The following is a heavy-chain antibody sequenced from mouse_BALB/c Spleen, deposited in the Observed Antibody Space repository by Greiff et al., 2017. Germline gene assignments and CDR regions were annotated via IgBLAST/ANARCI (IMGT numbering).Heavy chain of an antibody. CDR1: GFNIKDTY. Sequence: EVKLMESGAELVKPGASVKLSCTASGFNIKDTYMHWVKQRPEQGLEWIGRIDPANGNTKYDPKFQGKATITADTSSNTAYLQLSSLTSEDTAVYYCARWSDGYFDYWGQGTTLTVSS. CDR2: IDPANGNT. V-gene: IGHV14-3*02. D-gene: IGHD2-3*01. J-gene: IGHJ2*01. CDR3: ARWSDGYFDY.